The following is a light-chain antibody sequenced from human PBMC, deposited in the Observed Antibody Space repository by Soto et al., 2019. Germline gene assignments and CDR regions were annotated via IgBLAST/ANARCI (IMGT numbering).Light chain of an antibody. CDR2: DNI. J-gene: IGLJ2*01. CDR1: SSNIGAGYD. CDR3: QSYDSSLSAVV. V-gene: IGLV1-40*01. Sequence: LLTQPPSVSGAPGQRVTISCIGGSSNIGAGYDVHWYQQLPGTAPKLLIYDNINRPSGVPDRFSGSRSGTSASLAITGLQTEDEADYYCQSYDSSLSAVVFGGGTKVTVL.